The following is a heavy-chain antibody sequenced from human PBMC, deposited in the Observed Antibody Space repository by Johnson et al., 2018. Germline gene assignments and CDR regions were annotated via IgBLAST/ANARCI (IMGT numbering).Heavy chain of an antibody. V-gene: IGHV3-33*01. CDR3: ARVVAIPPGGYYYYYYMDV. CDR2: IWYDGSNK. Sequence: QVQLVQSGGGVVQHGRSLRLSCAASEFTCSTYGMHWVRQAPGKGLEWVAVIWYDGSNKYYADSVKGRFTISRDNSKNTRYLQMNSLRAEDTAVYYCARVVAIPPGGYYYYYYMDVWGKGTTVTVSS. CDR1: EFTCSTYG. D-gene: IGHD2-21*01. J-gene: IGHJ6*03.